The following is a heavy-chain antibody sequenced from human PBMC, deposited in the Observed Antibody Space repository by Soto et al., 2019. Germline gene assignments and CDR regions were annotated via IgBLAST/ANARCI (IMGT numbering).Heavy chain of an antibody. D-gene: IGHD3-9*01. CDR2: INHSGST. Sequence: SETLSLTCAVYGGSFSGYYWSWIRQPPGKGLEWIGEINHSGSTNYNPSLKSRVTISVDTSKNQFSLKLSSVTAADTAVYYCARYDYDILTGYSYWGQGTLVTVSS. J-gene: IGHJ4*02. CDR3: ARYDYDILTGYSY. CDR1: GGSFSGYY. V-gene: IGHV4-34*01.